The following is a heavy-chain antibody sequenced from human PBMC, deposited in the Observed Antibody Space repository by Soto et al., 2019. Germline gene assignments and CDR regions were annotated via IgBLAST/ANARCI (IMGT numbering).Heavy chain of an antibody. Sequence: QITLKESGPTLVKPTQTLTLTCTFSGFSLSTSGVGVGWIRQPPGKALEWLALIYWDDDKRYSPSLKSRLTIPKDTSKNQVVLTMTSMDPGDTATYYCAHSRLRYFDWPGGQGGGMDVWGQGTTVTVSS. D-gene: IGHD3-9*01. CDR2: IYWDDDK. CDR3: AHSRLRYFDWPGGQGGGMDV. CDR1: GFSLSTSGVG. J-gene: IGHJ6*02. V-gene: IGHV2-5*02.